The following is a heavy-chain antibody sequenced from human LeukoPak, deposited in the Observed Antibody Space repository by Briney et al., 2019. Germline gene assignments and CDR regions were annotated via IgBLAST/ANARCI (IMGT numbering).Heavy chain of an antibody. Sequence: GGSLRLSCAVSGFTFSDYSMNWVREAPGRGLEWISYVGISSGNTKYADSVKGRFTISGDSAKNSVFLQMNNLRVEHTAGYYCERDHRYAFDTWGQGTLVTVSS. D-gene: IGHD5-12*01. CDR3: ERDHRYAFDT. V-gene: IGHV3-48*04. CDR2: VGISSGNT. J-gene: IGHJ4*02. CDR1: GFTFSDYS.